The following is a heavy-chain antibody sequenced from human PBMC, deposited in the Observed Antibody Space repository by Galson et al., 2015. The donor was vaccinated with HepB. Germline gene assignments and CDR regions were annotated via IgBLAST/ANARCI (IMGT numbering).Heavy chain of an antibody. V-gene: IGHV6-1*01. J-gene: IGHJ3*02. CDR3: ARESVTMIVVVITPGFDAFDI. CDR1: GDSVSSNSAA. D-gene: IGHD3-22*01. Sequence: CAISGDSVSSNSAAWNWIRQSPSRGLEWLGRTYYRSKWYNDYAVSVKSRITINPDTSKNQFSLQLNSVTPEDTAVYYCARESVTMIVVVITPGFDAFDIWGQGTMVTVSS. CDR2: TYYRSKWYN.